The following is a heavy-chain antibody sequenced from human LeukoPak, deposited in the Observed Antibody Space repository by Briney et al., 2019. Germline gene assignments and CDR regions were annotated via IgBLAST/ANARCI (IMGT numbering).Heavy chain of an antibody. Sequence: PSETLSLTCTVSGGSISSGSYYWSWIRQPAGTGLEWIGRIYTSGSTNYNPSLKSRVTISVDTSKNQFSLKLSSVTAADTAVYYCARTSITMVRGVMAAWFDPWGQGTLVTVSS. V-gene: IGHV4-61*02. CDR2: IYTSGST. J-gene: IGHJ5*02. CDR3: ARTSITMVRGVMAAWFDP. CDR1: GGSISSGSYY. D-gene: IGHD3-10*01.